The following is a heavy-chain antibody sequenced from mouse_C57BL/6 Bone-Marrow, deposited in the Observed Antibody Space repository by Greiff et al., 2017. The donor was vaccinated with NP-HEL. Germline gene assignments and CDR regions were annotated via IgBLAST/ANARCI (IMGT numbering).Heavy chain of an antibody. V-gene: IGHV1-81*01. CDR1: GYTFTSYG. Sequence: QVQLKQSGAELARPGASVKLSCKASGYTFTSYGISWVKQRTGQGLEWIGEIYPRSGNNYYNEKFKGKATLTADKSSSTADMELRSLATEDSAVIFCARHYITPLVYCGDGTLVTVSA. CDR3: ARHYITPLVY. D-gene: IGHD1-1*01. J-gene: IGHJ3*01. CDR2: IYPRSGNN.